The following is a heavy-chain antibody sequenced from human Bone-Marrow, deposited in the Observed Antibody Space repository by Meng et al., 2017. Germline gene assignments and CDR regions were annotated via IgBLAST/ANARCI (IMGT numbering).Heavy chain of an antibody. V-gene: IGHV3-30*12. CDR3: ARGSSGSYGMDV. J-gene: IGHJ6*02. Sequence: GESLKISCKGSGYSFTSYWIGWVRQMPGKGLEWVAVISYDGSNKYYADSVKGRFTISRDNAKNSLYLQMNSLRAEDTALYYCARGSSGSYGMDVWGPGTTVTVSS. CDR1: GYSFTSYW. D-gene: IGHD1-26*01. CDR2: ISYDGSNK.